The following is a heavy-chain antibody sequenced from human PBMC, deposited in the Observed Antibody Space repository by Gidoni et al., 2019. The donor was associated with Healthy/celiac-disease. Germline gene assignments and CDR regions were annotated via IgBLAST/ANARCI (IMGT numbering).Heavy chain of an antibody. CDR1: GFTFIDYY. J-gene: IGHJ4*02. CDR3: ARDPDPGYSSGWYAY. CDR2: ISSSGSVM. V-gene: IGHV3-11*01. Sequence: QVQLVESGGSLGKPGGSLRLSCAASGFTFIDYYMSWIRQAPGKGLEWVSNISSSGSVMSYADSVKGRFTISRDNAKNSLFLQMNSLRAEDTAVYYCARDPDPGYSSGWYAYWGQGTRVTVSS. D-gene: IGHD6-19*01.